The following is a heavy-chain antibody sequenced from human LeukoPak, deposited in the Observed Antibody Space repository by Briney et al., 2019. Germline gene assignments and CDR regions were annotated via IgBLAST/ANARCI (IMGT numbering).Heavy chain of an antibody. J-gene: IGHJ6*02. Sequence: GGSLRLSCAASGFTFSTYAMNWVRQAPVKGREGVAVISYDGSNKYYADSVKGRFTISRDNSKNTLYLQMNSLRAEDTAVYYCARDPNAGTNYYYGMDVWGQGTTVTVSS. CDR1: GFTFSTYA. V-gene: IGHV3-30-3*01. CDR2: ISYDGSNK. D-gene: IGHD6-13*01. CDR3: ARDPNAGTNYYYGMDV.